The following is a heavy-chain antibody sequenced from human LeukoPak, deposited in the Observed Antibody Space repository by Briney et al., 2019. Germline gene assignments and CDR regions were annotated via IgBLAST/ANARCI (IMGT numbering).Heavy chain of an antibody. CDR1: GFTFSSYS. Sequence: GGSLRLSCAASGFTFSSYSMNWIRQAPGKGLEWVSYISSSGSTIYYADSVKGRFTISRDNAKNSLYLQMNSLRAEDTAVYYCARRSRSIVGFDPWGQGTLVTVSS. V-gene: IGHV3-48*04. J-gene: IGHJ5*02. D-gene: IGHD6-6*01. CDR3: ARRSRSIVGFDP. CDR2: ISSSGSTI.